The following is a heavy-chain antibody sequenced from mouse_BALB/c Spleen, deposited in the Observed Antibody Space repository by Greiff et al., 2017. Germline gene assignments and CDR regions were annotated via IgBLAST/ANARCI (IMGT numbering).Heavy chain of an antibody. J-gene: IGHJ3*01. Sequence: EVKLVESGGGLVQPGGSLKLSCAASGFTFSSYGMSWVRQTPDKRLELVATINSNGGSTYYPDSVKGRFTISRDNAKNTLYLQMSSLKSEDTAMYYCARDRWLLGAWFAYWGQGTLVTVSA. CDR2: INSNGGST. CDR3: ARDRWLLGAWFAY. V-gene: IGHV5-6-3*01. D-gene: IGHD2-3*01. CDR1: GFTFSSYG.